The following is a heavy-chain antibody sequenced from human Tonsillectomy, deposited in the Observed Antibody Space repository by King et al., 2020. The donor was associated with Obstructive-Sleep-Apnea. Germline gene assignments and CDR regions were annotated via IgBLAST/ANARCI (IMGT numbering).Heavy chain of an antibody. CDR2: IRFDGSNK. D-gene: IGHD2-15*01. V-gene: IGHV3-30*02. CDR3: AKGGCSGGRCYYDY. Sequence: VQLVESGGGVVQPGGSLRLSCAASGFSFRTYGMHWVRQAPGKGLEWVAFIRFDGSNKYVDSVKGRFTISRDNSKNTLYLQMNSLRTEDTAIYYCAKGGCSGGRCYYDYWGQGTLVTVSS. CDR1: GFSFRTYG. J-gene: IGHJ4*02.